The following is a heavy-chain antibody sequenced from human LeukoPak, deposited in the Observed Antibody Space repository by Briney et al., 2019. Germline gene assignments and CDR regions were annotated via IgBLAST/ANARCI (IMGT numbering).Heavy chain of an antibody. V-gene: IGHV4-34*01. CDR3: ARRPYDFWSGPYYFDY. CDR2: INHSGST. J-gene: IGHJ4*02. D-gene: IGHD3-3*01. CDR1: GGSFSGYY. Sequence: PSETLSLTCAVYGGSFSGYYWSWIRQPPGKGLEWIGEINHSGSTNYNPSLKSRVTISVDTSKNQFSLKLSSVTAADTAVYYCARRPYDFWSGPYYFDYWGQGTLVTVSS.